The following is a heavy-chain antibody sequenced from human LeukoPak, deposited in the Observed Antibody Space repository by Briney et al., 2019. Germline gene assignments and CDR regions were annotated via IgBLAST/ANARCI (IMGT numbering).Heavy chain of an antibody. Sequence: PGGSLRLSCAASGFTFSSYAMSWVRQAPGKGLEWVSAISGSGGSTYYADSVKGRFTISRDNSKNTLYLQMNSLRAEDTAVYYCASPKSHRYDFWSGYSDRTFDYWGQGTLVTVSS. CDR3: ASPKSHRYDFWSGYSDRTFDY. V-gene: IGHV3-23*01. CDR2: ISGSGGST. CDR1: GFTFSSYA. J-gene: IGHJ4*02. D-gene: IGHD3-3*01.